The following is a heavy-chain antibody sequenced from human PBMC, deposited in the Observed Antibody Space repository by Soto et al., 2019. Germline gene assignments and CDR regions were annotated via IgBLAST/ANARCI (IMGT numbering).Heavy chain of an antibody. CDR1: GITFSSYG. D-gene: IGHD6-13*01. V-gene: IGHV3-23*01. CDR3: AKDPGGSSWSLSYFDY. CDR2: ISGSGDST. Sequence: PGGSLRLSCAASGITFSSYGMSWVRQAPGKGLEWVSGISGSGDSTYYADSVKGRFTISRDNSKNTLYLQMNSLRAEDTAVYHCAKDPGGSSWSLSYFDYWGQGTLVTVSS. J-gene: IGHJ4*02.